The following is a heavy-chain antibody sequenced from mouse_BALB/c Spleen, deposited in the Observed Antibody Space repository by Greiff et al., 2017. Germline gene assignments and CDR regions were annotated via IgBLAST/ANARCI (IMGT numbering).Heavy chain of an antibody. D-gene: IGHD1-1*01. J-gene: IGHJ2*01. CDR2: ISYSGST. V-gene: IGHV3-2*02. CDR1: GYSITSDYA. CDR3: ARAYYYGSSIDY. Sequence: ESGPGLVKPSQSLSLTCTVTGYSITSDYAWNWIRQFPGNKLEWMGYISYSGSTSYNPSLKSRISITRDTSKNQFFLQLNSVTTEDTATYYCARAYYYGSSIDYWGQGTTLTVSS.